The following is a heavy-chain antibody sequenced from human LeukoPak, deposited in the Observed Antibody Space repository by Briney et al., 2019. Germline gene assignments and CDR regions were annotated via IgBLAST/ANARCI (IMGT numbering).Heavy chain of an antibody. CDR3: ARRGDVIDGHNCAFDI. CDR1: GFTFTNYW. Sequence: GESLKISCKGSGFTFTNYWIGWVRQMPGKGLEWMGIIYPRDSDIKYSPSFQGQVTISADKSITTAYLQWSSLKASDSAIYYCARRGDVIDGHNCAFDIWGQGTMVNVSS. D-gene: IGHD5-24*01. CDR2: IYPRDSDI. V-gene: IGHV5-51*01. J-gene: IGHJ3*02.